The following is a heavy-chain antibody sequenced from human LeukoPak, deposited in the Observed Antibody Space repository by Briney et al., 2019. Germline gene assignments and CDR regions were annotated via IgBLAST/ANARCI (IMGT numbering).Heavy chain of an antibody. CDR1: GFTFSNHW. V-gene: IGHV3-7*01. Sequence: GGSLRLSCVASGFTFSNHWVTWVRQAPGKGLEWVASIKHDGSEKYYVDSVRGRFTISRDNTMNSLYLQMSSLRAEDTAVYYCATDRGWRTSGYYLYYFEYWGQGTLATYSS. CDR3: ATDRGWRTSGYYLYYFEY. CDR2: IKHDGSEK. D-gene: IGHD3-3*01. J-gene: IGHJ4*02.